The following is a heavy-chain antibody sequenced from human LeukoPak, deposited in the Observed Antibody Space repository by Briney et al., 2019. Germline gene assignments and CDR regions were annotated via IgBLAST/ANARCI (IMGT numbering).Heavy chain of an antibody. CDR2: ISGSGST. D-gene: IGHD6-19*01. V-gene: IGHV4-4*07. J-gene: IGHJ2*01. CDR3: ARDRGGWYPNWYFDL. CDR1: GDSISYFY. Sequence: SETLSLTCSVSGDSISYFYWSWIRQAAGKRLEWIGRISGSGSTDYNASLKSRVTMSVDTSKNQLSLKVISVTAADTAVYYCARDRGGWYPNWYFDLWGRGTLVTVSS.